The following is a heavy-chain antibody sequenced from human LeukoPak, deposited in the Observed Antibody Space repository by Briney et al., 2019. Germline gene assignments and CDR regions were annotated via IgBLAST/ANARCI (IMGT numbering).Heavy chain of an antibody. J-gene: IGHJ4*02. CDR3: AKDRVAGSRTEYYFDY. CDR2: IWYDGSNK. V-gene: IGHV3-33*06. Sequence: GRSLRLSCAASGFTFSSYGMHWVRQAPGKGLEWVAVIWYDGSNKYYADSVKGRFTISRDNSKNTLYLQMNSLRAEDTAVYYCAKDRVAGSRTEYYFDYWGQGTLVTVSS. D-gene: IGHD3-10*01. CDR1: GFTFSSYG.